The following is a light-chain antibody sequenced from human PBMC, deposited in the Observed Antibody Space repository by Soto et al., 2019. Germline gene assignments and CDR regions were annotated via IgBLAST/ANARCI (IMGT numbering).Light chain of an antibody. V-gene: IGKV1-5*03. Sequence: DIQMTQSPSTLSASVGDRVTITCRASQSIYTWLAWNQQKPGKAPKLLLYKASNLESGVPSRFSGSGSGTEFTLTISSLQPDDFATYYCQQYNSCPWTFGQGTKVEIK. CDR1: QSIYTW. CDR2: KAS. J-gene: IGKJ1*01. CDR3: QQYNSCPWT.